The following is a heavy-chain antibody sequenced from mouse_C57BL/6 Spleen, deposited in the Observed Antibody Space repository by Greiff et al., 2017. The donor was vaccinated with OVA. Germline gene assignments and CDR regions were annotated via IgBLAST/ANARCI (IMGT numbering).Heavy chain of an antibody. J-gene: IGHJ4*01. Sequence: QVQLKQPGAELVKPGASVKLSCKASGYTFTSYWMHWVKQRPGRGLEWIGRIDPNSGGTKYNEKFKSKATLTVDKPSSTAYMQLSSLTSEDSAVYYCASYGSSHYYAMDYWGQGTSVTVSS. CDR2: IDPNSGGT. D-gene: IGHD1-1*01. V-gene: IGHV1-72*01. CDR3: ASYGSSHYYAMDY. CDR1: GYTFTSYW.